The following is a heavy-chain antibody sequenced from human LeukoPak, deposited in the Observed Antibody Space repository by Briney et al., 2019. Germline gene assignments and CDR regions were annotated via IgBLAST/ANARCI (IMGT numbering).Heavy chain of an antibody. Sequence: GASVKVSCKTSGYTFINYGITWLRQAPGQGLDWVGWISAYNNNTDYAQNLQGRVTMTTDTYTSTVYMELRSLTSDDTAVYCCARDLGGVPFDYWGQGTLVTVSS. J-gene: IGHJ4*02. V-gene: IGHV1-18*01. CDR1: GYTFINYG. D-gene: IGHD2-8*02. CDR3: ARDLGGVPFDY. CDR2: ISAYNNNT.